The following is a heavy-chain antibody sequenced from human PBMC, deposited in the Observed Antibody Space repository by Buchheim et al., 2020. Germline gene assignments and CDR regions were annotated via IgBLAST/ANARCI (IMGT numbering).Heavy chain of an antibody. D-gene: IGHD6-13*01. J-gene: IGHJ4*02. V-gene: IGHV3-30*03. Sequence: QVQLVESGGGVVQPGRSLKLSCAASGFAFSSYAIHWIRQAPGKGLEWVAVISFDGNNKFYADSVKGRFTISRDNSEDTVYLLMNSLRAEDTAVYYCAREWIPAGGRGGFDYWGQGTL. CDR2: ISFDGNNK. CDR3: AREWIPAGGRGGFDY. CDR1: GFAFSSYA.